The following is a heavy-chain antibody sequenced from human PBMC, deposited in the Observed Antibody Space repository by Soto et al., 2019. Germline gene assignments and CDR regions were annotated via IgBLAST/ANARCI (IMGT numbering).Heavy chain of an antibody. CDR2: IIPIFGTP. J-gene: IGHJ4*02. Sequence: QVQLVQSGAEVKKPGSSVKVSCKASGGIFSTYAISWLRQSPGHGLEWMGGIIPIFGTPNYAQRFQGRVTLTEDESTTTSYMELSRLKSEDTGVYYCARDRDDYGSGNYYNRIDFWGQGSLVTVCS. D-gene: IGHD3-10*01. CDR1: GGIFSTYA. V-gene: IGHV1-69*01. CDR3: ARDRDDYGSGNYYNRIDF.